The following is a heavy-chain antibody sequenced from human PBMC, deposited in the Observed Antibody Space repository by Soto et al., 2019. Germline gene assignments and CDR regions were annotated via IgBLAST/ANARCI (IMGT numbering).Heavy chain of an antibody. CDR3: TTYSRGWG. CDR2: IKSKRDVGAT. CDR1: GFTFSNAW. Sequence: EVQLVEPGGGLVKPGGALRLSCAASGFTFSNAWRSWVRQAPGKGLEWVARIKSKRDVGATDYDAPVKGRLIISRDDSKNTLYLQMNSLTIEDSAGYYCTTYSRGWGWGQGTLVTVSS. V-gene: IGHV3-15*01. J-gene: IGHJ4*02. D-gene: IGHD6-19*01.